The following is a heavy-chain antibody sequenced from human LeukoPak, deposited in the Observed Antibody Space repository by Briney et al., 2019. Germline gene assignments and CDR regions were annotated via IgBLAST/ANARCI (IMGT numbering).Heavy chain of an antibody. CDR1: GFTFSTYW. D-gene: IGHD6-6*01. V-gene: IGHV3-7*01. CDR2: INQDGGVK. Sequence: GGSLSLSCAVSGFTFSTYWMTWVRQAPGKGLEWVANINQDGGVKYYVDSLKDRFTIYRDNAKNSLYLQMNSLRAGDTAIYYCARIGYSSSSNDYWGQGTLVTVYS. CDR3: ARIGYSSSSNDY. J-gene: IGHJ4*02.